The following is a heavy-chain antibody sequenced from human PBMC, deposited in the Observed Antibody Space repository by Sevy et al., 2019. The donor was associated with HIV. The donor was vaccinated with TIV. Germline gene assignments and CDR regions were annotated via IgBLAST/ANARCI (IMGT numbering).Heavy chain of an antibody. CDR2: ISYDGSNK. D-gene: IGHD2-15*01. CDR1: GFTFSSYA. J-gene: IGHJ4*02. Sequence: GGSLRLSCAASGFTFSSYAMHWVRQAPGKGLEWVAVISYDGSNKYYADSVKGRFTISRDNSKNTLYLQMSSLRAEDTAVYYCARDGTTPGVFDYWGQGTLVTVSS. CDR3: ARDGTTPGVFDY. V-gene: IGHV3-30-3*01.